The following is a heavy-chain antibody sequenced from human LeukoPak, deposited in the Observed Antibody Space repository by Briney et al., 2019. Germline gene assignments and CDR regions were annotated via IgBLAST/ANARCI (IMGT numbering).Heavy chain of an antibody. Sequence: PGGSLRLSCAASGFTVSNNDMSWVRQAPGKGLEWVSVIYSGGSTYYADSMKGRFTISRDNFKNTLYLQMNSLRAEDTAVYYCASQLDPYYYYYGMDVWGQGTTVTVSS. D-gene: IGHD1-1*01. V-gene: IGHV3-53*01. J-gene: IGHJ6*02. CDR3: ASQLDPYYYYYGMDV. CDR2: IYSGGST. CDR1: GFTVSNND.